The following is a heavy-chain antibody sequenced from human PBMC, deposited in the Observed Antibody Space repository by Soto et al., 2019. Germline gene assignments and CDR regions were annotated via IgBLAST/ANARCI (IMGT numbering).Heavy chain of an antibody. J-gene: IGHJ3*02. V-gene: IGHV4-34*01. CDR3: ARVLLEYCSGGSCAGDAFDI. D-gene: IGHD2-15*01. CDR1: GGSFSGYY. Sequence: SETLSLTCAVYGGSFSGYYWSWIRQPPGKGLEWIGEINHSGSTNYNPSLKSRVTISVDTSKNQFSLKLSSVTAADTAVYYCARVLLEYCSGGSCAGDAFDIWGQGTMVTVSS. CDR2: INHSGST.